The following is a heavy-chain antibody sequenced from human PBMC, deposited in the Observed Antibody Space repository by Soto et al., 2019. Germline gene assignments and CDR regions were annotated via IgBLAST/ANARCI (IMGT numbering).Heavy chain of an antibody. CDR1: GGPISTYY. Sequence: QVQLQESGPGLVKPSETLSLTCTVSGGPISTYYWSWIRQPPGKGLEWIGTIYYSGSTNYNPSLKSRVTVSVDTSKNQISLKLSSVTAADTAVYHCARLSYDSSGYYYYFDYWGQGTLVTVSS. CDR3: ARLSYDSSGYYYYFDY. CDR2: IYYSGST. D-gene: IGHD3-22*01. J-gene: IGHJ4*02. V-gene: IGHV4-59*08.